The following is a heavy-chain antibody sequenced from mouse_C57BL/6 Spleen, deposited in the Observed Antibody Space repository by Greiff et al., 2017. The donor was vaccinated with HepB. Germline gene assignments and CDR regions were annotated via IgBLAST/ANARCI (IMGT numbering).Heavy chain of an antibody. CDR1: GYTFTDYE. Sequence: VQLQQSGAELVRPGASVTLSCKASGYTFTDYEMHWVKQTPVHGLEWIGAIDPETGGTAYNQKFKGKAILTADKSSSTAYMELRSLTSEDSAVYDWTRGGANWPFAYWGQGTLVTVSA. CDR3: TRGGANWPFAY. CDR2: IDPETGGT. V-gene: IGHV1-15*01. J-gene: IGHJ3*01. D-gene: IGHD4-1*01.